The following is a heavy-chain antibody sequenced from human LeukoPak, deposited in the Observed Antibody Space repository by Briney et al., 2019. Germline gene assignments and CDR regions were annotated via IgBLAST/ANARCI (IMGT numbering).Heavy chain of an antibody. V-gene: IGHV1-69*04. CDR1: GYTFSSYY. CDR2: IIPILGIA. CDR3: AGDLPEPITMVRGVIITEFDY. J-gene: IGHJ4*02. Sequence: GASVKVSCKASGYTFSSYYMHWVRQAPGQGLEWMGRIIPILGIANYAQKFQGRVTITADKSTSTAYMELSSLRSEDTAVYYCAGDLPEPITMVRGVIITEFDYWGQGTLVTVSS. D-gene: IGHD3-10*01.